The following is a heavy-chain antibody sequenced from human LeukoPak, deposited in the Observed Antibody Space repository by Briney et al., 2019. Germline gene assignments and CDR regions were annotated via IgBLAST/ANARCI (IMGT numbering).Heavy chain of an antibody. CDR3: ARVGATVTTDWFDP. CDR1: GGSFSGYY. D-gene: IGHD4-17*01. CDR2: INHSGST. V-gene: IGHV4-34*01. J-gene: IGHJ5*02. Sequence: SETLSLTCAVYGGSFSGYYWSWVRQPPGKGVEWIGEINHSGSTNYNPSLKSRVTISVDTSKNQFSLKLSSVTAADTAVYYCARVGATVTTDWFDPWGQGTLVTVSS.